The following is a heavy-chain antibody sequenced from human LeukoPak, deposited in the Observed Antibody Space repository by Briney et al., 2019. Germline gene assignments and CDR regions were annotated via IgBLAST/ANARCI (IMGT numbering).Heavy chain of an antibody. V-gene: IGHV3-30*18. Sequence: PGRSLRLSCAASGFTFSSYGMHWVRQAPGKGLEWVAVISYDGSNKYYADSVKGRFTISRDNSKNTLYLQMNSLRAEDTAVYYCAKDRSGYHDAFDIWGQGTMVTVSS. CDR2: ISYDGSNK. D-gene: IGHD3-3*01. CDR1: GFTFSSYG. CDR3: AKDRSGYHDAFDI. J-gene: IGHJ3*02.